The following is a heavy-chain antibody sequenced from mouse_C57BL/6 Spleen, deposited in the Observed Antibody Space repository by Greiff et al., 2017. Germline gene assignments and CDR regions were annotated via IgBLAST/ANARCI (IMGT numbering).Heavy chain of an antibody. CDR3: ARGLLRLYFDY. CDR2: ISDGGSYT. CDR1: GFTFSSYA. D-gene: IGHD1-2*01. J-gene: IGHJ2*01. Sequence: EVHLVESGGGLVKPGGSLKLSCAASGFTFSSYAMSWVRQTPEKRLEWVATISDGGSYTYYPDNVKGRFTISRDNAKNNLYLQMSHLESEDTAMYYCARGLLRLYFDYWGQGTTLTVSS. V-gene: IGHV5-4*01.